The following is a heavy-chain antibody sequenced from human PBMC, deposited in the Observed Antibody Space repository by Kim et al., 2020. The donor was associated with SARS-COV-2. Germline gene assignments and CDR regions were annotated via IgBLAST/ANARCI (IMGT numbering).Heavy chain of an antibody. J-gene: IGHJ4*01. V-gene: IGHV3-23*01. CDR2: LTATGGTT. CDR3: AKDLRGPEAGTWYFDY. D-gene: IGHD6-13*01. CDR1: GFTFKNCA. Sequence: GGCLRLSCAASGFTFKNCAVGWVRQAPGKGLEWVSALTATGGTTYYADSVKGRFTISRDNSKNTLYLQMNNLRAEDTALSYCAKDLRGPEAGTWYFDYWG.